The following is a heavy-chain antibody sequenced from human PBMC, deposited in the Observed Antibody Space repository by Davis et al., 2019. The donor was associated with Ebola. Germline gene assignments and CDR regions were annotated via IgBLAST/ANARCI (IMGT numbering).Heavy chain of an antibody. J-gene: IGHJ4*02. CDR1: GYMFTDFY. V-gene: IGHV1-2*04. Sequence: ASVKVSCKASGYMFTDFYIHWVRQAPGQGLEWMGWINPKSGATDYSPKFQGWVTMTRATSISTVHMELSRLGSDGTALFYCARVKGSGTYPVFDNWGQGTLVTVSS. CDR2: INPKSGAT. D-gene: IGHD3-10*01. CDR3: ARVKGSGTYPVFDN.